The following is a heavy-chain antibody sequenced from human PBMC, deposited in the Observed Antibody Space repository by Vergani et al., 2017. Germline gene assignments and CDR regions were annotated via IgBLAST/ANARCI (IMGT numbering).Heavy chain of an antibody. Sequence: QVQLQESGPGLVKPSETLTLTCDVSDSSIMTNPYWGWFRQSPGKGLEWIGYIHHSGDTHYNSSLKSRVSISIVSSSKFSLSLTSVTAADTAIYYCARHRGSGGFFPSSYFYVMDVWGHGTTVTVSS. CDR1: DSSIMTNPY. CDR2: IHHSGDT. V-gene: IGHV4-38-2*01. D-gene: IGHD3-10*01. J-gene: IGHJ6*02. CDR3: ARHRGSGGFFPSSYFYVMDV.